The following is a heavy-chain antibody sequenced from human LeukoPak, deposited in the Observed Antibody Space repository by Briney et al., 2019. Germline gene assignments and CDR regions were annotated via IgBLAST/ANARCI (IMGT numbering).Heavy chain of an antibody. CDR3: ARAYSSGWYIGYFDY. Sequence: GASVTVSCKASGGTFSSYAISWVRQAPGQGLEWMGGIIPIFGTANYAQKFQGRVTITTGESTSTAYMELSSLRSEDTAVYYCARAYSSGWYIGYFDYWGQGTLVTVSS. D-gene: IGHD6-19*01. V-gene: IGHV1-69*05. CDR1: GGTFSSYA. CDR2: IIPIFGTA. J-gene: IGHJ4*02.